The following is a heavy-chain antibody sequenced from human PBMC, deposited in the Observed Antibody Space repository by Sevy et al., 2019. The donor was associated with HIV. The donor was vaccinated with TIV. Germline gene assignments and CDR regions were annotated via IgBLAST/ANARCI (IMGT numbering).Heavy chain of an antibody. CDR3: ARNRDDSSGFHMDV. Sequence: GGSLRLSCAASGFTFNTYTMNWVRQAPGKGLEWVSSISFSSNYIYYADSVKGRFTISRDNAQNSLYLQMNSLRAEDTAVYYCARNRDDSSGFHMDVWGQGTTVTVSS. CDR2: ISFSSNYI. V-gene: IGHV3-21*01. D-gene: IGHD5-12*01. CDR1: GFTFNTYT. J-gene: IGHJ6*02.